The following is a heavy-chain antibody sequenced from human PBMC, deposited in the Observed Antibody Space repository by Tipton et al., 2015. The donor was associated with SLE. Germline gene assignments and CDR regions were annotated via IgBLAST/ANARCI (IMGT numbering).Heavy chain of an antibody. V-gene: IGHV3-7*01. CDR1: GFTFSSSW. CDR3: ARHEYYDFWSGYYELGGMDV. D-gene: IGHD3-3*01. J-gene: IGHJ6*02. Sequence: SLRLSCAASGFTFSSSWMSWVRQAPGKGLEWVANIKQDGSEKYYVDFVKGRFTISRDNAKNSLYLQMNSLRAEDTAMYYCARHEYYDFWSGYYELGGMDVWGQGTTVTVSS. CDR2: IKQDGSEK.